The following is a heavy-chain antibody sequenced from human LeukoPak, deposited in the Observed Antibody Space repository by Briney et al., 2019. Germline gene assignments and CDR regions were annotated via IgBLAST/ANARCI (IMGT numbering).Heavy chain of an antibody. CDR3: ATPPRADTSS. CDR2: INQDGSDK. V-gene: IGHV3-7*02. CDR1: GFTFSTYW. Sequence: PGGSLTLSCAASGFTFSTYWMSWVRQAPGKGLEWVANINQDGSDKYYVDSVKGRFTISRDNAKNSLYLQMNSLRAEDTAVYYCATPPRADTSSWGHGTLVTVSS. J-gene: IGHJ5*01.